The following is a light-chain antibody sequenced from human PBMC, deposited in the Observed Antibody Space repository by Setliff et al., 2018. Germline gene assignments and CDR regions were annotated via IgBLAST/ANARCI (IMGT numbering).Light chain of an antibody. CDR3: AAWDDILKAVV. CDR1: SSNIGTKT. J-gene: IGLJ3*02. Sequence: SALTQPPSASGTPGQRVTIPCSGSSSNIGTKTVNWYQQLPGVAPKLLIHRDSQRPSGVPDRFSGSKSGTSASLAISGLLSEDEADYYCAAWDDILKAVVFGGGTKVTVL. CDR2: RDS. V-gene: IGLV1-44*01.